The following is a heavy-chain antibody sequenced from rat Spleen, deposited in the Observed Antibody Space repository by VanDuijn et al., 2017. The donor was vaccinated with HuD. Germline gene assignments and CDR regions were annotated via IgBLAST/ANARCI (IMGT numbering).Heavy chain of an antibody. V-gene: IGHV5-7*01. CDR2: ISYDGSST. CDR3: TRGGYFRH. D-gene: IGHD2-5*01. J-gene: IGHJ2*01. Sequence: EVQLVESGGGFVQPGSPLKLSCAASGFTFSDYNMAWVRQAPKKGLEWVATISYDGSSTYYRDSVKGRFTISRDTAQNTLYLQMNSPTSEDTATYYCTRGGYFRHWGQGVMVTVSS. CDR1: GFTFSDYN.